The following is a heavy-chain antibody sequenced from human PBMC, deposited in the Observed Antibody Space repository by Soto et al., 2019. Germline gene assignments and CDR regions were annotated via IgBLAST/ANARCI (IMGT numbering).Heavy chain of an antibody. J-gene: IGHJ3*02. CDR2: IYHGGGA. D-gene: IGHD2-2*01. Sequence: QVQLQESGPGLMKPSGTLSLTCAVSGGSIGTENWWSWVRQPPGKGLQWIGEIYHGGGARYNPSLRSRVXTXVXXSKNQFSLTLSSVTAADTAVYYCASLVMSANSFDIWGQGTMVTVSS. CDR1: GGSIGTENW. V-gene: IGHV4-4*02. CDR3: ASLVMSANSFDI.